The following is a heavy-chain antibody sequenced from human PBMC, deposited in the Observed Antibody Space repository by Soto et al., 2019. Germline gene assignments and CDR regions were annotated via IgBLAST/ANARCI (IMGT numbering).Heavy chain of an antibody. V-gene: IGHV3-11*01. CDR3: ARSQGPFWYFDY. J-gene: IGHJ4*02. Sequence: PVGSLRLSCAASGFTFSDYYMSWIRQAPGKGLVWVSYISSSGTPIYYEDSMKGRFTISRDNAKNELYLQMSRLSAEDTAFYYCARSQGPFWYFDYCGQGILVTVSS. CDR2: ISSSGTPI. CDR1: GFTFSDYY.